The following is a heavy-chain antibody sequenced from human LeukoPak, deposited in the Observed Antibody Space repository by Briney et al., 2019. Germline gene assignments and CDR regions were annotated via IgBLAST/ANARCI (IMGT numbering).Heavy chain of an antibody. V-gene: IGHV1-2*02. J-gene: IGHJ2*01. CDR1: GYTFTGYY. Sequence: ASVKVSCKASGYTFTGYYMHWVRQAPGQGLEWMGWINPNSGGTNYAQKLQGRATMTTDTSTSTAYMELRSLRSDDTAVYYCARGGSYDILTGYSGDWYFGLWGRGTLVTVSS. CDR2: INPNSGGT. CDR3: ARGGSYDILTGYSGDWYFGL. D-gene: IGHD3-9*01.